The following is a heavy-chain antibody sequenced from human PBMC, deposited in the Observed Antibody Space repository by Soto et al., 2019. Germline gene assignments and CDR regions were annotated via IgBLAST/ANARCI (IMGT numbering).Heavy chain of an antibody. CDR3: ARDKITGLFDY. Sequence: SEARSLRYGGSGGSLRGEHWTGIRQPPGTGLEWIGEINHSGSTNYNPSLKSRVTISVDTSKNQFSLKLTSVTAADTAVYYCARDKITGLFDYWCQGTLVT. D-gene: IGHD2-8*02. CDR1: GGSLRGEH. V-gene: IGHV4-34*01. J-gene: IGHJ4*02. CDR2: INHSGST.